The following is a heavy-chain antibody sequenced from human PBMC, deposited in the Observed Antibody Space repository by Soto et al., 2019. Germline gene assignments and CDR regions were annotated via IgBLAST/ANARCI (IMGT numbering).Heavy chain of an antibody. CDR2: IYWDDDQ. J-gene: IGHJ3*01. CDR1: GFSLSADGVG. D-gene: IGHD2-2*01. Sequence: QITLKESGPTLVKPTQTLTLTCTFSGFSLSADGVGVGWIRQPPGKALEWLALIYWDDDQRYSPSLKTRLTITKDTSKNQVVLTMTNIDPVDTATYYCAHAYGGTSWPNDVFDVWGQGTVVTVSS. V-gene: IGHV2-5*02. CDR3: AHAYGGTSWPNDVFDV.